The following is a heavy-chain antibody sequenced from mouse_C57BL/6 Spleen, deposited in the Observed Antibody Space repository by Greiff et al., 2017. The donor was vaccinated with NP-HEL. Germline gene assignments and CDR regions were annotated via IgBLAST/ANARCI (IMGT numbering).Heavy chain of an antibody. CDR2: ISYDGSN. J-gene: IGHJ2*01. CDR3: ASDYGSSPFDY. CDR1: GYSITSGYY. Sequence: DVQLQESGPGLVKPSQSLSLTCSVTGYSITSGYYWNWIRQFPGNKLEWMGYISYDGSNNYNPSLKNRISITRDNSKNQFFLKLNSVTTEDTATYYCASDYGSSPFDYWGHSTTLTVSS. D-gene: IGHD1-1*01. V-gene: IGHV3-6*01.